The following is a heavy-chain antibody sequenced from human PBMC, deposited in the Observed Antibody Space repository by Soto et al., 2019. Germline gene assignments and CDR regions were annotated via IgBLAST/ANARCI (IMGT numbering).Heavy chain of an antibody. CDR1: GGTFSSYA. D-gene: IGHD3-22*01. J-gene: IGHJ3*02. V-gene: IGHV1-69*06. CDR3: AEYNYYDSSGYYPDPFDI. Sequence: ASVKVSCKASGGTFSSYAISWVRQAPGQGLEWMGGIIPIFGTANYAQKFQGRVTITADKSTSTAYMELSSLRSEDTAVYYCAEYNYYDSSGYYPDPFDIWGQGTMVTVSS. CDR2: IIPIFGTA.